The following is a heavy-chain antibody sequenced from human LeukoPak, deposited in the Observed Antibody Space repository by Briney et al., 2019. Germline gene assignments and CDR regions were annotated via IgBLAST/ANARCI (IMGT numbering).Heavy chain of an antibody. CDR3: AKGGYSGYDEDFDY. CDR2: ISYDGSNK. D-gene: IGHD5-12*01. V-gene: IGHV3-30*18. Sequence: GGSLRLSCAASGFTFSSYGMHWVRQAPGKGLEWVAVISYDGSNKYYADSVKGRFTISRDNSKNTLYLQMNGLRAEDTAVYYCAKGGYSGYDEDFDYWGQGTLVTVSS. CDR1: GFTFSSYG. J-gene: IGHJ4*02.